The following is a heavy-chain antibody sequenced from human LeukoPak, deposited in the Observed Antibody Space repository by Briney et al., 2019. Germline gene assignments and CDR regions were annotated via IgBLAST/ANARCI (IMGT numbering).Heavy chain of an antibody. Sequence: PSETLSLTCAVSGGSISSYYWNWIRQPPGKGLEWIGYIYYSGSTNYNPSLKSRVTISVDTSKNQFSLKLSSVTAADTAVYYCARGGSGWYFGWFDPWGQGTLVTVSS. CDR3: ARGGSGWYFGWFDP. CDR2: IYYSGST. J-gene: IGHJ5*02. CDR1: GGSISSYY. V-gene: IGHV4-59*12. D-gene: IGHD6-19*01.